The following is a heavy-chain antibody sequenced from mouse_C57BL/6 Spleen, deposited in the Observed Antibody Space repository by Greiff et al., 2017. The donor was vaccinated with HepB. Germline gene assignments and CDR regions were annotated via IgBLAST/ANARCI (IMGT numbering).Heavy chain of an antibody. CDR3: ARMGGTTVVAPYYAMDY. V-gene: IGHV1-61*01. J-gene: IGHJ4*01. CDR1: GYTFTSYW. D-gene: IGHD1-1*01. Sequence: QVQLQQPGAELVRPGSSVKLSCKASGYTFTSYWMDWVKQRPGQGLEWIGNIYPSDSETHYNQKFKDKATLTVDKSSSTAYMQLSSLTSEDSAVYYCARMGGTTVVAPYYAMDYWGQGTSVTVSS. CDR2: IYPSDSET.